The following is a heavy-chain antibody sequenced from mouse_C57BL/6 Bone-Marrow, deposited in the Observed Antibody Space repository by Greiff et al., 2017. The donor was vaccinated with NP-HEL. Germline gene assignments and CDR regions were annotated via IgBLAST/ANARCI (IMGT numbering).Heavy chain of an antibody. CDR3: ARDGYYVYAMYY. V-gene: IGHV1-82*01. J-gene: IGHJ4*01. CDR2: IYPGDGDT. CDR1: GYAFSSSW. D-gene: IGHD2-3*01. Sequence: VKLMESGPELVKPGASVKISCKASGYAFSSSWMNWVKQRPGKGLEWIGRIYPGDGDTNYNEKFKGKATLTADKSSSTAYMQLSSLTSEDSAVYFCARDGYYVYAMYYWGQGTSVTVSS.